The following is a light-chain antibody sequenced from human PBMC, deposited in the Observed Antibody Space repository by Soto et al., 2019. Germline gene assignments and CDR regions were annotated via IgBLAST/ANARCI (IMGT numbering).Light chain of an antibody. Sequence: EIVLTQSPATLSLSPGERATLSCRASQSVSSYLAWYQQKPGQAPRLLIYDASNSATGIPARFSGSGSGTDFTLTISSLEPEDFEVYYCQQRSNWPPTFGQGTKVEIK. CDR2: DAS. J-gene: IGKJ1*01. V-gene: IGKV3-11*01. CDR3: QQRSNWPPT. CDR1: QSVSSY.